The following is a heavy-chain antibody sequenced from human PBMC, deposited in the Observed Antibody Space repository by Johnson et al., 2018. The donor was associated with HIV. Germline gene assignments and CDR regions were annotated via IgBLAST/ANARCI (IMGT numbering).Heavy chain of an antibody. V-gene: IGHV3-30-3*01. D-gene: IGHD2-15*01. CDR3: ARDRAVAATSGAGAFDI. J-gene: IGHJ3*02. CDR1: GFTFSSYA. Sequence: QMLLVESGGGLVKPGGSLRLSCAASGFTFSSYAMHWVRQAPGKGLEWVAVISYDGSNKYYADSVKGRFTISRDNSKNTLYLQMNSLRAEDTAVYYCARDRAVAATSGAGAFDIWGQGTMVTVSS. CDR2: ISYDGSNK.